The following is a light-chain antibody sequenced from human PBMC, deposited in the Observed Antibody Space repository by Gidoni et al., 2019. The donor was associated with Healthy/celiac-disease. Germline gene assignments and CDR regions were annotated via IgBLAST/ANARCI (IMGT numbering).Light chain of an antibody. CDR2: GAS. J-gene: IGKJ2*04. CDR3: QQYGSSGS. V-gene: IGKV3-20*01. CDR1: QSVSSSY. Sequence: IVLTQSPGTLSLSPGERATLSCRASQSVSSSYLAWYQQKPGQAPRLLIYGASSRATGIPDRFSGSGSGTDFTLTISRLEPEDFAVYYCQQYGSSGSFGQXTKLEIK.